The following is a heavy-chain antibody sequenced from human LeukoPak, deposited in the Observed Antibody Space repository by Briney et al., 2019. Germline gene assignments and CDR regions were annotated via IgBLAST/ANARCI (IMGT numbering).Heavy chain of an antibody. CDR2: TWYDGSNK. D-gene: IGHD3-22*01. CDR3: ARGTYYYDSSGYLPYFDY. CDR1: GFTFSSYG. J-gene: IGHJ4*02. V-gene: IGHV3-33*01. Sequence: GGSLRLSCAASGFTFSSYGMHWVRQAPGKGLEWVAVTWYDGSNKYYADSMKGRFTISRDNSKNTLYLQMSSLRAEDTAVYYCARGTYYYDSSGYLPYFDYWGQGTLVTVSS.